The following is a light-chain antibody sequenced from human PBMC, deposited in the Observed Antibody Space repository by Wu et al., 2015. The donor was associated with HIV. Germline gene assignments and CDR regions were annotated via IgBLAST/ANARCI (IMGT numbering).Light chain of an antibody. J-gene: IGKJ4*01. V-gene: IGKV1-13*02. CDR3: QQFNSYPHLT. Sequence: AIQLTQSPSSLSASVGGRVTITCRASQGISSALAWYQQKPGKAPKLLIYDASSLESGVPSRFSGSGSGTDFTLTISSLQPEDFATYYCQQFNSYPHLTFGGGTKVEIK. CDR2: DAS. CDR1: QGISSA.